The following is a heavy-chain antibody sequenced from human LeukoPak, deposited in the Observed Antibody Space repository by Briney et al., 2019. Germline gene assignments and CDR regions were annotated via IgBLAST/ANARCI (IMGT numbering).Heavy chain of an antibody. V-gene: IGHV4-34*01. CDR2: INHSGST. CDR3: ARGPREDCSGGSCYSGKIDY. J-gene: IGHJ4*02. D-gene: IGHD2-15*01. CDR1: GGSFSGYY. Sequence: SETLSLTCAVYGGSFSGYYWSWIRQPPGKGLEWIGEINHSGSTNYNPSLKSRVTISVDTSKNQFSLKLSSVTAADTAVYYCARGPREDCSGGSCYSGKIDYWGQGTLVTVSS.